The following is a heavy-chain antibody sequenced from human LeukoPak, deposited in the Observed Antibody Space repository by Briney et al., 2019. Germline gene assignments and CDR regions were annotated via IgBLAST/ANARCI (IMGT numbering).Heavy chain of an antibody. CDR2: IKQDGSEK. D-gene: IGHD2-2*01. Sequence: GGSLRLSCAASGFTFNNYWMSWVRQAPGKGLEGVANIKQDGSEKYYVDSVKGRFTISRDNAKNSVYLQMRSLRAEDTAVYYCARDCSKTSCYADYWGQGTLVTVSS. J-gene: IGHJ4*02. V-gene: IGHV3-7*01. CDR3: ARDCSKTSCYADY. CDR1: GFTFNNYW.